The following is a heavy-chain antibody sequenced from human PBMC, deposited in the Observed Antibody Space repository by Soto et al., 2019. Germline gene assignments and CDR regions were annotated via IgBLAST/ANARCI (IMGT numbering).Heavy chain of an antibody. CDR3: ARMAYDFWSGYSPYYYYGMDV. Sequence: ASVKVFCKASGYTFTSYGISWVRQAPGQGLEWMGWISAYNGNTNYAQKLQGRVTMTTDTSTSTAYMELRSLRSDDTAVYYCARMAYDFWSGYSPYYYYGMDVWGQGTTVTVSS. V-gene: IGHV1-18*01. CDR1: GYTFTSYG. J-gene: IGHJ6*02. CDR2: ISAYNGNT. D-gene: IGHD3-3*01.